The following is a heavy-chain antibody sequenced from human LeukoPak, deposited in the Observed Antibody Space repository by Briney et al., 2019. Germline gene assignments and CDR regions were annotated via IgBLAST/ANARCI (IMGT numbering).Heavy chain of an antibody. V-gene: IGHV1-2*02. J-gene: IGHJ5*02. CDR1: VYTFTGYY. CDR2: INPNSCGT. D-gene: IGHD3-10*01. Sequence: GASVNVSCKSSVYTFTGYYMHGVRQAPGQALEGMGWINPNSCGTNYAQKFQGRVKMTKDPSLSTEYMEVSRLRSDETAVYYCARVNTMVRGVKSWFDPWGQGTLVTVSS. CDR3: ARVNTMVRGVKSWFDP.